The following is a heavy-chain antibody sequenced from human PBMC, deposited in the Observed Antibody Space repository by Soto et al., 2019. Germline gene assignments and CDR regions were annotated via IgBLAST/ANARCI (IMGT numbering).Heavy chain of an antibody. CDR1: GYTFTSYD. Sequence: QVQLVQSGAEVKKPGASVKVSCKASGYTFTSYDISWVRQAPGQGLEWMGWISAYNGNTNYAQKLHGRVTMTTDPSTSAAYMELRGPRSGATAVYYCARGHRESSGTWSPLGYWGQGTLVTVSS. J-gene: IGHJ4*02. CDR2: ISAYNGNT. CDR3: ARGHRESSGTWSPLGY. D-gene: IGHD6-13*01. V-gene: IGHV1-18*01.